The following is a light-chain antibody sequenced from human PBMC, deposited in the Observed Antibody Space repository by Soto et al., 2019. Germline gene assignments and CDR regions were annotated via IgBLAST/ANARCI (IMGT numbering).Light chain of an antibody. CDR1: SGHSSYI. J-gene: IGLJ2*01. CDR2: LEGSGSY. Sequence: QPVLTQSSSASASLGSSVKLTCTLSSGHSSYIIAWHQQQPGKAPRYLMKLEGSGSYNKGSGVPDRFSGSSSGADRHLTISNLQFEDEADYYCETWDINTHVVFGGGTQLTVL. V-gene: IGLV4-60*02. CDR3: ETWDINTHVV.